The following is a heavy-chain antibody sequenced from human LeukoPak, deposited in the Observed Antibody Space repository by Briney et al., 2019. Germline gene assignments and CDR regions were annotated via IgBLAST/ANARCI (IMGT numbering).Heavy chain of an antibody. CDR2: IYYSGST. J-gene: IGHJ4*02. V-gene: IGHV4-39*01. CDR3: ARLGDYFGSTGQIDY. D-gene: IGHD4-17*01. CDR1: GGSISSSSYY. Sequence: PSETLSLTCTVSGGSISSSSYYWGWIRQPPGKGPEWIGSIYYSGSTYYNPSLKSRVTISVDTSKNQFSLKLSSVTAADTAVYYCARLGDYFGSTGQIDYWGQGTLVTVSS.